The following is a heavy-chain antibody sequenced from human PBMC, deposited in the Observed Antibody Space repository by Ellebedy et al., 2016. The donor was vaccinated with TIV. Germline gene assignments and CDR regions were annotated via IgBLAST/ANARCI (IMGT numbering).Heavy chain of an antibody. CDR1: GYTFPSYG. CDR2: ISSYHGNT. J-gene: IGHJ6*02. CDR3: AKCTYSSSWYFSDYYYGMDV. D-gene: IGHD6-13*01. Sequence: ASVKVSCXASGYTFPSYGISWVRQAPGQGLEWLGWISSYHGNTNYAQKLQDRVTMTTDTSTSTAYMELRGLRYDDTAVYYCAKCTYSSSWYFSDYYYGMDVWGQGTTVTVSS. V-gene: IGHV1-18*01.